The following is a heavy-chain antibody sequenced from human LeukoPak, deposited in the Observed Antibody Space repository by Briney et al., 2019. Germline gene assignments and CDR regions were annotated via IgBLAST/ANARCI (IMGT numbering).Heavy chain of an antibody. CDR3: SGGDQFDF. Sequence: GGSLRLSCTASGSTFGDHWMTWVRQAPGKGLEWVANIKQDGSVKQYMESVKGRFTISRDNARNSLYLQMNSLRVEDTAIYFCSGGDQFDFWGQGALVTVSS. V-gene: IGHV3-7*04. CDR2: IKQDGSVK. CDR1: GSTFGDHW. J-gene: IGHJ4*02.